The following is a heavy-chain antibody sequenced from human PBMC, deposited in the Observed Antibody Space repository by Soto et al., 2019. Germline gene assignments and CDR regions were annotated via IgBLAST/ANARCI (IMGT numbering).Heavy chain of an antibody. V-gene: IGHV4-30-4*01. D-gene: IGHD3-10*01. CDR3: ARAGHSYISDGNDAFDI. CDR1: GGSISSGDYY. J-gene: IGHJ3*02. Sequence: QVQLQESGPGLVKPSQTLSLTCTVSGGSISSGDYYWSWIRQPPGKGLEWIGYIYYSGSTYYNPYLKSRVTISVDTSKNQFALKLSSVTAADTAVYYCARAGHSYISDGNDAFDIWGQGTMVTVSS. CDR2: IYYSGST.